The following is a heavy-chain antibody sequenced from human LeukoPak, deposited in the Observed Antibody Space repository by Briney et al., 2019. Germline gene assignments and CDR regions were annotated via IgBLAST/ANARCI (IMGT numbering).Heavy chain of an antibody. D-gene: IGHD3-10*01. J-gene: IGHJ3*02. CDR2: ISYDGSNK. CDR3: ARNVLLWFGELFDAFDI. CDR1: GFTFSSYG. Sequence: GGSLRLSCAASGFTFSSYGMHWVRQAPGKGLEWVAVISYDGSNKYYADSVKGRFTISRDNSKNTLYLQMNSLRAEDTAVYYCARNVLLWFGELFDAFDIWGQGTMVTVSS. V-gene: IGHV3-30*19.